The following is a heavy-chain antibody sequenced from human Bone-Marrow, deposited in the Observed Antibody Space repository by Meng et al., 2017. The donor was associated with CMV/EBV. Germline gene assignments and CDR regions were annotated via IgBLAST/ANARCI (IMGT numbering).Heavy chain of an antibody. Sequence: GESLKISCTTSGYTFATSWCGWVRQMPGKGLECMGIIYPGDSDTKYSPSCQGQVTISADKSLNTAYLQWSSLQASDTAIYYCARTNTPMFTWGPYFDYWGQGTLVTGSS. CDR1: GYTFATSW. CDR2: IYPGDSDT. D-gene: IGHD5-18*01. V-gene: IGHV5-51*01. J-gene: IGHJ4*02. CDR3: ARTNTPMFTWGPYFDY.